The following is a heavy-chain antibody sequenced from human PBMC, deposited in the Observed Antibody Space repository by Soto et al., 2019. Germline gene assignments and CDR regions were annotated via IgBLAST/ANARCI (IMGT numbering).Heavy chain of an antibody. CDR2: ISAHNGNT. CDR1: GYAFTTYG. J-gene: IGHJ4*02. Sequence: QVHLVQSGAEVKKPGASVKVSCKGSGYAFTTYGITWVRQAPGQGLEWMGWISAHNGNTNYAQKPQGRVTVTRDTSRSTVYMELRSLRSDDTAVYYCARGRYGDYWGQGALVTVSS. CDR3: ARGRYGDY. D-gene: IGHD1-1*01. V-gene: IGHV1-18*01.